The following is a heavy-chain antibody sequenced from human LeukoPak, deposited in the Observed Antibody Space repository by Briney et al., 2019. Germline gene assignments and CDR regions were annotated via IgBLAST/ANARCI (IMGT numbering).Heavy chain of an antibody. D-gene: IGHD5-12*01. CDR1: GYTFTSYA. V-gene: IGHV1-8*02. J-gene: IGHJ5*02. Sequence: ASVKVSCKASGYTFTSYAMNWVRQAPGQGLEWMGWMNPNSGNTGYAQKFQGRVTMTRNTSINTAYMELSSLRSEDTAVYYCARAAVATRRGSWFDPWGQGTLVTVSS. CDR3: ARAAVATRRGSWFDP. CDR2: MNPNSGNT.